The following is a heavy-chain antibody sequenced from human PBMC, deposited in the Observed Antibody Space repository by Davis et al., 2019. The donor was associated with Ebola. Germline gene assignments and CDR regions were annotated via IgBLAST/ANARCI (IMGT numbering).Heavy chain of an antibody. J-gene: IGHJ4*02. V-gene: IGHV3-30*04. CDR2: IFTDGRTK. Sequence: PGGSLTLSCAPSGFTFSIYAMHWVRHPPGKGLEWVAAIFTDGRTKFYAGSVKARFTTPRDNSKNTLYLQMNNLRVEDTALYYCASLAVAGSIDDYWGQGTLVTVSS. CDR3: ASLAVAGSIDDY. CDR1: GFTFSIYA. D-gene: IGHD6-19*01.